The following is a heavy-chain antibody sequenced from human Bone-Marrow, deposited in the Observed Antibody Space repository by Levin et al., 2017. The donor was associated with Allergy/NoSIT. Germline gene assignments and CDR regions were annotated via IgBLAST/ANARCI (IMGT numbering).Heavy chain of an antibody. J-gene: IGHJ4*02. V-gene: IGHV3-73*01. CDR1: GVTFSGSA. CDR2: IRSKANNYAT. Sequence: PGESLKISCAASGVTFSGSAMHWVRQASGKGLEWVGRIRSKANNYATTYAASVKGRFTISRDDSKNTAYLQMNSLKTEDTAVYYCTRSRGNWYSGLDYWGQGTLVTVSS. D-gene: IGHD6-13*01. CDR3: TRSRGNWYSGLDY.